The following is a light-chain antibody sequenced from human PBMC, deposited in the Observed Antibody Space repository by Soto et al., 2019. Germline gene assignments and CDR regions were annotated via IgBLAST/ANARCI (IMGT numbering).Light chain of an antibody. CDR2: AAS. CDR1: ESISRH. J-gene: IGKJ5*01. V-gene: IGKV1-39*01. CDR3: QQTYSTLSIT. Sequence: DIQMTQSPSSLSASVGDRVTITCRASESISRHLNWYQQKPGKAPKILIYAASSLQNGVRSRFRGSGSGTDFTLTITNLQPEDFATYYCQQTYSTLSITFGRGTRLDIK.